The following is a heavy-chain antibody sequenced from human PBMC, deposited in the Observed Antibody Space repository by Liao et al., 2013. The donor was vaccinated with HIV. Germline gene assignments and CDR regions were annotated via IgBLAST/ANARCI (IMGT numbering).Heavy chain of an antibody. CDR3: ASDMQY. CDR2: INHRGTT. Sequence: QVQLQQWGAGLLKPSETLSLTCAVSGGSFSGYYWSWIRQSPDKGLEWIGEINHRGTTNYNPSLQSRVTISVDTSKRQLSLRLTSVTAADTAVYFCASDMQYWGNGTTVIVSS. D-gene: IGHD3-9*01. J-gene: IGHJ6*04. CDR1: GGSFSGYY. V-gene: IGHV4-34*01.